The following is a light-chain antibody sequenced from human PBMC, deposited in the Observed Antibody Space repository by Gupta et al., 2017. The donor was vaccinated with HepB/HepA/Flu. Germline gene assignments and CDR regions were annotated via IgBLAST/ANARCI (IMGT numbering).Light chain of an antibody. J-gene: IGLJ2*01. CDR2: DDN. Sequence: NFMLTQPHSVSESPGKTVTISCTSSRDNIASNYVQWYQQRPGSAPTHVIYDDNHRPSGVPDRFAGSIDSSSTSASLTISGLKTEDEDDYYCQSYDSNNVVFGGGTKLTVL. CDR1: RDNIASNY. V-gene: IGLV6-57*02. CDR3: QSYDSNNVV.